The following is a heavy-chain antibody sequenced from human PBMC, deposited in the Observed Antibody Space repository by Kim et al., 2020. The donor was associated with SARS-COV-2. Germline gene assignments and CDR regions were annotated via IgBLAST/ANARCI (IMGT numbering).Heavy chain of an antibody. J-gene: IGHJ4*02. CDR3: AKEIGRGYSYGLRGFAY. D-gene: IGHD5-18*01. Sequence: GGSLRLSCAASGFTYDDYAMYWVRQAPGKGLELVSGISWNSGSKGYADSVKGRFTISRDNAKNSLYLQMNSLRAEDTALYYCAKEIGRGYSYGLRGFAYWGQGTLVTVSS. CDR1: GFTYDDYA. CDR2: ISWNSGSK. V-gene: IGHV3-9*01.